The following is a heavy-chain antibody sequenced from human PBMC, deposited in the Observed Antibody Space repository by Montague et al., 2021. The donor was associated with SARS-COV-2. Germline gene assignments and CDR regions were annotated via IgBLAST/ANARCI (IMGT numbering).Heavy chain of an antibody. D-gene: IGHD3-3*01. CDR1: GGSISSYY. Sequence: SETLSLTCTVSGGSISSYYWSWIRQPPGKGLEWIGYIYYSGSTNXNPSLKSRVTISVDTSKNQFSRKLSSVTAADTAVYYCARQRRYQLPITIFGVVMADAFDIWGQGTMVTVSS. CDR3: ARQRRYQLPITIFGVVMADAFDI. CDR2: IYYSGST. J-gene: IGHJ3*02. V-gene: IGHV4-59*08.